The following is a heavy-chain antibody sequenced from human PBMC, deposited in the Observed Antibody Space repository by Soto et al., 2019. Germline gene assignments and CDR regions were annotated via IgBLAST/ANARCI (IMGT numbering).Heavy chain of an antibody. J-gene: IGHJ6*02. Sequence: EVQLLESGGGLVQPGGSLRLSCAASGFTFSSYAMKWVRQAPGKGLEWVSLIGESGTPTYYADSVKGRFTISRDNSGNTLFLEMYSLRAEDTAVYYCASYIPGVRYYGMDVWGPGTTVTVSS. V-gene: IGHV3-23*01. CDR1: GFTFSSYA. CDR3: ASYIPGVRYYGMDV. D-gene: IGHD2-2*01. CDR2: IGESGTPT.